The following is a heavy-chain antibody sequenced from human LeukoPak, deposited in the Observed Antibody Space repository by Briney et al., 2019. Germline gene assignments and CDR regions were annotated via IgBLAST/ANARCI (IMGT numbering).Heavy chain of an antibody. Sequence: SETLSLTCAVYGGSFSGYYWSWIRQPPGKGLEWIGEINHSGSTNYNPSLKSRVTISVDTSKNQFSLKLSSVTAADTAVYYCANAPYYDYVWGSYRRPFDYWGQGTLVTVSS. CDR3: ANAPYYDYVWGSYRRPFDY. CDR1: GGSFSGYY. D-gene: IGHD3-16*02. V-gene: IGHV4-34*01. J-gene: IGHJ4*02. CDR2: INHSGST.